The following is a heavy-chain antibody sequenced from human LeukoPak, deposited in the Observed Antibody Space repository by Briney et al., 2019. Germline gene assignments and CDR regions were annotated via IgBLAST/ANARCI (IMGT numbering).Heavy chain of an antibody. CDR3: AKVGVVTAMTNFDY. Sequence: GGSLRLSCEGSEFTFSSYSMTWVRQAPGKGLEWVSAISGSGGSTYYADSVKGRFTISRDNSKNTLYLQMNSLRAEDTAVYYCAKVGVVTAMTNFDYWGQGTLVSVSS. V-gene: IGHV3-23*01. CDR1: EFTFSSYS. D-gene: IGHD2-21*02. CDR2: ISGSGGST. J-gene: IGHJ4*02.